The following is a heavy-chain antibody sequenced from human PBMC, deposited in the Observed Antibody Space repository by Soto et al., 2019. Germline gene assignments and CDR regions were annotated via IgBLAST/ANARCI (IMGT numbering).Heavy chain of an antibody. J-gene: IGHJ4*01. Sequence: GGSLRLSCAASGFTFSNYAMTWVRQAPGKGLEWVSGLNGSGGSTSSADSVKGRFTISRDNSKNTLYLQMDSLRPEDTAVYYCAKEIAVAGDLDYWGHGTLVTVSS. V-gene: IGHV3-23*01. CDR3: AKEIAVAGDLDY. CDR1: GFTFSNYA. D-gene: IGHD6-19*01. CDR2: LNGSGGST.